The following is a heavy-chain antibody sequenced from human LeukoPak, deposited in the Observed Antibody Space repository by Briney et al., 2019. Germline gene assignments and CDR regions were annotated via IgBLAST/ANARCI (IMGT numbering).Heavy chain of an antibody. CDR1: GFTFNSHW. Sequence: GGSLRLSCAASGFTFNSHWMHWVRQTPEKGLVWVPRINTDGSSTNYADFVKGRFTISRDNAKDTLYLQMNSLRAEDTAVYYCARDLTCNQIDYWGQGTLVTVSS. CDR2: INTDGSST. D-gene: IGHD1-14*01. J-gene: IGHJ4*02. CDR3: ARDLTCNQIDY. V-gene: IGHV3-74*01.